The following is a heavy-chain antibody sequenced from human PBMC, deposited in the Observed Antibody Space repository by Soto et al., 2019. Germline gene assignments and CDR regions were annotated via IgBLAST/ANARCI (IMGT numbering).Heavy chain of an antibody. CDR3: AKGPTPFITMIVVVIPTPFDY. D-gene: IGHD3-22*01. Sequence: EVQLLESGGGLVQPGGSLRLSCAASGFTFSSYAMSWVRQAPGKGLEWVSAISGSGGSTYYADSVKGRFTISRDNSKNTLYLQMNSLRAEDTAVYYCAKGPTPFITMIVVVIPTPFDYWGQGTLVTVSS. V-gene: IGHV3-23*01. CDR1: GFTFSSYA. J-gene: IGHJ4*02. CDR2: ISGSGGST.